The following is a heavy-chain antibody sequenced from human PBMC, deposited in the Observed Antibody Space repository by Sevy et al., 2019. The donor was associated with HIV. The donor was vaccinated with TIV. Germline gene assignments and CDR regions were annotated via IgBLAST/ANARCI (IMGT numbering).Heavy chain of an antibody. Sequence: GGSLRLSCAASGFTFSSYAMHWVRQAPGKGLEYVSGISSVGSSTYYAISVKGRFTISRDNSKNTLYLQMGSLRAEDMAVYYCAREVVVAGTVWFDPWGQGTLVTVSS. V-gene: IGHV3-64*01. CDR3: AREVVVAGTVWFDP. CDR2: ISSVGSST. CDR1: GFTFSSYA. J-gene: IGHJ5*02. D-gene: IGHD6-19*01.